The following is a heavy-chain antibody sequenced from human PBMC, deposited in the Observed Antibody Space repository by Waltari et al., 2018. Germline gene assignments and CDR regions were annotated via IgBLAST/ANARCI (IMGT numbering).Heavy chain of an antibody. CDR3: ARRGSGWYYWFDP. CDR1: GYSLSSGYY. Sequence: QVQLQESGPGLVKPSETLSLTCAVSGYSLSSGYYWGWIRQPPGKGLEWIGSIYHSGSTYYNPSLKRRGTISVDTSKNQFSLKLSSVTAADTAVYYCARRGSGWYYWFDPWGQGTLVTVSS. CDR2: IYHSGST. J-gene: IGHJ5*02. V-gene: IGHV4-38-2*01. D-gene: IGHD6-19*01.